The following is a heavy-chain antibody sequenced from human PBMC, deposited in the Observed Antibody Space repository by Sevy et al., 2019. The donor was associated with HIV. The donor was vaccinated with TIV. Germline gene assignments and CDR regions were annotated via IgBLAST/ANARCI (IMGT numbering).Heavy chain of an antibody. V-gene: IGHV1-2*02. Sequence: ASVKVSCKASGYTFTDYFMHWVRQAPGQGLEWMGWINPNSGDTKYAQKFQGRVTVTRDTSIRTAYMELSSLRFDDTAVYYCASPGGYRYGSLLDNWVQGTLVTVSS. CDR1: GYTFTDYF. D-gene: IGHD5-18*01. CDR3: ASPGGYRYGSLLDN. CDR2: INPNSGDT. J-gene: IGHJ4*02.